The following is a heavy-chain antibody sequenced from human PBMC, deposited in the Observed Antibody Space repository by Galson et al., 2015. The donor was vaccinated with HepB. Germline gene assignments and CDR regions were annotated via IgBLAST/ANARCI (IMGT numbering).Heavy chain of an antibody. CDR1: GFTFSDYS. V-gene: IGHV3-11*01. CDR2: ISSSGNTV. J-gene: IGHJ4*02. D-gene: IGHD6-13*01. CDR3: ARAHRSYSSSWYDLDY. Sequence: SLRLSCAASGFTFSDYSMNWLRQAPGKGLEWVSYISSSGNTVYYAESVKGRFTISRDNAKNSLYLQMNSLRAEDTAVYYCARAHRSYSSSWYDLDYWVQGTLVTVSS.